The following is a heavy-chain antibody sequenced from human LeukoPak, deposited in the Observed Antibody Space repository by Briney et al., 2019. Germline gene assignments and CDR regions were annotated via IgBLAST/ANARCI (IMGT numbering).Heavy chain of an antibody. D-gene: IGHD5-12*01. Sequence: GGSLRLSCAASGFSFSSYGLHWVRQAPGKGLEWVSAISYDGKNIHYADSVKGRCTISRDNSRNTVYLQMNSLRVEDTAVYYCARTYSRESGYDFVFHYWGQGARVTVSS. J-gene: IGHJ4*02. CDR1: GFSFSSYG. V-gene: IGHV3-33*01. CDR3: ARTYSRESGYDFVFHY. CDR2: ISYDGKNI.